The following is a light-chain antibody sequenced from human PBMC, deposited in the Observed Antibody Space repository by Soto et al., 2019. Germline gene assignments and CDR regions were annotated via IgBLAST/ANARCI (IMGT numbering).Light chain of an antibody. J-gene: IGLJ1*01. CDR2: DVA. CDR1: SSDVGAYNY. V-gene: IGLV2-14*03. Sequence: QSVLTQPASVSGSPGQSITISCTGTSSDVGAYNYVSWYQHHPGKAPKLMLYDVANRPSGVSNRFSGSKSGNTASLTISGLQAEDEVYYYGNPYTRSTFYICGSGTKGT. CDR3: NPYTRSTFYI.